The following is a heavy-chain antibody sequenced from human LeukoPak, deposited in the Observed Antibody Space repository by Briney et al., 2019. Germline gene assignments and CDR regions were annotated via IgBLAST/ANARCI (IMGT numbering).Heavy chain of an antibody. CDR3: AKGKYSRDAFDI. D-gene: IGHD6-6*01. J-gene: IGHJ3*02. CDR2: ISGSGGST. V-gene: IGHV3-23*01. Sequence: PGGSLRLSCAASGFTFSSYAMSWVRQAPGKGLEWVSGISGSGGSTYYADSVKGRFTISRDNYKNTLYLQMNSLRAEDTAVFYCAKGKYSRDAFDIWGLGTMVTVSS. CDR1: GFTFSSYA.